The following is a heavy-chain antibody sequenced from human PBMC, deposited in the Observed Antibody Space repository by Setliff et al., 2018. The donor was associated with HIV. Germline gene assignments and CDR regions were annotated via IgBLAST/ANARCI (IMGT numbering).Heavy chain of an antibody. CDR1: GYSFATYW. D-gene: IGHD3-22*01. V-gene: IGHV5-51*01. CDR2: IYPGDSDT. CDR3: ARSATYYYDSSGVPYYYYYMDV. Sequence: GESLKISCKGSGYSFATYWIGWVRQVPGKGLEWMGIIYPGDSDTRYGPSFRGQVTISVQKSLNTAYLQWTVLKASDTAMYYCARSATYYYDSSGVPYYYYYMDVWGKGTTVTVSS. J-gene: IGHJ6*03.